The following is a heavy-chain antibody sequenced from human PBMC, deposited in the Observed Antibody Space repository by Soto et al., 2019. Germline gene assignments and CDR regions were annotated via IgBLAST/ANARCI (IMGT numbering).Heavy chain of an antibody. J-gene: IGHJ3*02. CDR1: GYTFTGYY. Sequence: VASVKVSCKASGYTFTGYYMHWVRQAPGQGLEWMGWINPNSGGTNYAQKFQGWVTMTRDTSISTAYMELSRLRSDDTAVYYCARGAEDIVVVPAAWRAFDIWGQGTMVTVSS. V-gene: IGHV1-2*04. CDR3: ARGAEDIVVVPAAWRAFDI. D-gene: IGHD2-2*01. CDR2: INPNSGGT.